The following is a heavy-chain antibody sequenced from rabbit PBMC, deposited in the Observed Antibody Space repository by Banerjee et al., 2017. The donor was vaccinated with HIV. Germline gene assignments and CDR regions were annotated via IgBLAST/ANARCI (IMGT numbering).Heavy chain of an antibody. CDR2: IDPGDVKT. CDR3: ARAYYGNGYAGAAAL. Sequence: QQQLVESGGDLVKPEGSLTLTCTASGFSFSSGYWICWVRQAPGKGLEWIACIDPGDVKTSYASWAKGRFTISKTSSTVTLQMTSLTAADTATYFCARAYYGNGYAGAAALWGPGTLVTVS. V-gene: IGHV1S45*01. CDR1: GFSFSSGYW. J-gene: IGHJ4*01. D-gene: IGHD6-1*01.